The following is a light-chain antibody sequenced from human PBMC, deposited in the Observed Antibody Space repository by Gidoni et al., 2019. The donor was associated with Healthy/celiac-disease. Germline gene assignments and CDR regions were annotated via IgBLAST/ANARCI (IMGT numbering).Light chain of an antibody. CDR2: DDT. CDR3: PSYESTWV. V-gene: IGLV6-57*01. J-gene: IGLJ3*02. CDR1: SGSIASNY. Sequence: NFMLTQTHSVSESPWKTVTISCTRNSGSIASNYVQWYQQRPGRSPTTVIYDDTQSPSGVPDRFSGSIDSSSNSASLTLAGLNTEDEADYDCPSYESTWVFGGGTKPTVL.